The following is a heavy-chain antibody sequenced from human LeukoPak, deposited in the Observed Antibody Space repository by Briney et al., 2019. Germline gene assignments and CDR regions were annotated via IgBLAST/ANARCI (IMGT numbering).Heavy chain of an antibody. CDR3: ASDRSSSWYSLHYYYGMDV. D-gene: IGHD6-13*01. CDR2: IWYDGSNK. V-gene: IGHV3-33*01. CDR1: GFTFSSYG. Sequence: GRSLRLSCAASGFTFSSYGMHWVRQAPGKGLEWVAVIWYDGSNKYYADSVKGRFTISRDNSKNTLYLQMNSLRAEDTAVYYCASDRSSSWYSLHYYYGMDVWGQGTTVTVSS. J-gene: IGHJ6*02.